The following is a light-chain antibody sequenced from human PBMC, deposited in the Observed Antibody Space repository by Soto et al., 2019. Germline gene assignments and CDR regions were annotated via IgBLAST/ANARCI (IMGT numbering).Light chain of an antibody. Sequence: QSALTQPASVSGSPGQSITISCTGTSSDVGGYNYVSWYQQRPRKAPQLMIYEVSNRPSGVSNRFSGSKSGNTASLTISGLQAEDEADYYCSSYTSSSTYVFGTGTNVTVL. CDR1: SSDVGGYNY. J-gene: IGLJ1*01. CDR2: EVS. CDR3: SSYTSSSTYV. V-gene: IGLV2-14*01.